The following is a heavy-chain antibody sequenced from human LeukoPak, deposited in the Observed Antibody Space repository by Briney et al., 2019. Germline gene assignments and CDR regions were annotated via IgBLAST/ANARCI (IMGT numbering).Heavy chain of an antibody. CDR3: ARDRPEDYVWGSYSGYYYYGMDV. J-gene: IGHJ6*02. CDR2: IKQDGSEK. V-gene: IGHV3-7*01. D-gene: IGHD3-16*01. Sequence: PGGSLRLSCAASGFTFSSYWMSWVRQAPGKGLEWVANIKQDGSEKYYVDSVKGRFTISRDNAKNSLYLQMNSLRAEDTAVYYCARDRPEDYVWGSYSGYYYYGMDVWGQGTTVTVSS. CDR1: GFTFSSYW.